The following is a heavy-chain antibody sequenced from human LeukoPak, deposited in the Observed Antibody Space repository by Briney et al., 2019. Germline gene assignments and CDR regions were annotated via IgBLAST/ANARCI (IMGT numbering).Heavy chain of an antibody. Sequence: ASVKVSCKASGYTFTSYYMHWVRQAPGQGLEWMGIINPSGGSTSYAQKFQGRVTITADESTSTAYMELSSLRSEDTAVYYCAREYLGYCSGGSCYERFDYWGQGTLVTVSS. CDR1: GYTFTSYY. CDR2: INPSGGST. CDR3: AREYLGYCSGGSCYERFDY. V-gene: IGHV1-46*01. D-gene: IGHD2-15*01. J-gene: IGHJ4*02.